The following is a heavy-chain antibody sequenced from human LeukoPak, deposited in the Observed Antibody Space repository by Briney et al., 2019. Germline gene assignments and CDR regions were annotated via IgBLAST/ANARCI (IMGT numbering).Heavy chain of an antibody. CDR2: ISGSGGST. CDR3: AKDSVPFRGYYGPAASFDY. D-gene: IGHD3-22*01. CDR1: GFTFSSYA. V-gene: IGHV3-23*01. Sequence: PGGSLRLSCAASGFTFSSYAMSWARQAPGKGLEWVSAISGSGGSTYYADSVKGRLTISRDNSKNTLYLQMNSLRAEDTAVYYCAKDSVPFRGYYGPAASFDYWGQGTLVTVSS. J-gene: IGHJ4*02.